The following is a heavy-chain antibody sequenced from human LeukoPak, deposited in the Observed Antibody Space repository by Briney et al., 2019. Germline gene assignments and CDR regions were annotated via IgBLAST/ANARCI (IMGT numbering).Heavy chain of an antibody. CDR3: ARDEAASRDNALDM. Sequence: ASVKVSCKASGYTFSAYYVRWVRQAPEQGLEWMGCNNPNGATDYAQKFQGRVTMTRDTPISTAYMDLSSLRSDDTAVYYCARDEAASRDNALDMWGQGTMVTVSS. V-gene: IGHV1-2*02. CDR2: NNPNGAT. D-gene: IGHD2-15*01. CDR1: GYTFSAYY. J-gene: IGHJ3*02.